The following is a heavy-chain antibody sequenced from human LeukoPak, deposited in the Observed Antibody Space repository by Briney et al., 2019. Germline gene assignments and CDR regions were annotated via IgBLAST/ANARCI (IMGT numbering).Heavy chain of an antibody. J-gene: IGHJ3*02. CDR2: ILYDGSNK. CDR3: AKPALGEVADAFDI. Sequence: GGSLRLSCAASGFTFSTYGMHWVRQAPGKGLEWVSFILYDGSNKYYADSVKGRFTISRDNSKNTLYLQMNSLRAEDTAVYYCAKPALGEVADAFDIWGQGTMVTVSS. V-gene: IGHV3-30*02. D-gene: IGHD3-16*01. CDR1: GFTFSTYG.